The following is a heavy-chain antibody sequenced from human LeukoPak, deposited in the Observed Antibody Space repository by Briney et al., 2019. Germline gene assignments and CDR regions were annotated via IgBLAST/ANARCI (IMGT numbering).Heavy chain of an antibody. D-gene: IGHD3-10*01. CDR2: ISGSGGRT. V-gene: IGHV3-23*01. CDR1: GFTFSSYA. CDR3: AKGRGQGFDY. J-gene: IGHJ4*02. Sequence: GGSLRLSCAASGFTFSSYAMSWVRQAPGKGLEWVSFISGSGGRTYYADSVKGRFTISRDNSKNTLYLQMDSLRAEDTAVYYCAKGRGQGFDYWGQGSLVTVSS.